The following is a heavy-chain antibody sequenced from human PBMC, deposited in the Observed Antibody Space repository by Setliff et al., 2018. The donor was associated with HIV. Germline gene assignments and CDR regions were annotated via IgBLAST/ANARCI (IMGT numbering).Heavy chain of an antibody. Sequence: ASVKVSCKASGYPFINYDINWVRQAPGQGLEWMGWISTYNADTNYAQKLQGRVTMTTDTSTRTAYMELRSLRSDDTAVYYCARDYGSGKPSARPLDYWGQGTLVTVSS. CDR1: GYPFINYD. J-gene: IGHJ4*02. D-gene: IGHD3-10*01. CDR3: ARDYGSGKPSARPLDY. V-gene: IGHV1-18*01. CDR2: ISTYNADT.